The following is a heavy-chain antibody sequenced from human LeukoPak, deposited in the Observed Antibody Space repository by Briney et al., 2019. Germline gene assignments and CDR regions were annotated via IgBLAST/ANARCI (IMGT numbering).Heavy chain of an antibody. CDR1: GFTFNNYI. Sequence: GGSLRLSCAASGFTFNNYIMNWVRQAPGKGLEWVSSISSSSDYIYYADSVKGRFTISRDNAKNSLYLQMNSLRAEDMAVYYCARAGTLTVTVSFDWFDPWGQGTLVTVSS. J-gene: IGHJ5*02. V-gene: IGHV3-21*01. D-gene: IGHD4-17*01. CDR3: ARAGTLTVTVSFDWFDP. CDR2: ISSSSDYI.